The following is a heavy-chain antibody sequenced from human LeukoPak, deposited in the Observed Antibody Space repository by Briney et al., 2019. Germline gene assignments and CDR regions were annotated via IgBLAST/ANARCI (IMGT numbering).Heavy chain of an antibody. CDR1: GFTFSSYW. CDR2: INSDGSST. CDR3: ARDFIRGYSYGYDY. V-gene: IGHV3-74*01. Sequence: GGSLRLSCAASGFTFSSYWMHWVRRAPGKGLVWVSRINSDGSSTSYADSVKGRFTISRDNAKNTLYLQTNSLRAEDTAVYYCARDFIRGYSYGYDYWGQGTLVTVSS. D-gene: IGHD5-18*01. J-gene: IGHJ4*02.